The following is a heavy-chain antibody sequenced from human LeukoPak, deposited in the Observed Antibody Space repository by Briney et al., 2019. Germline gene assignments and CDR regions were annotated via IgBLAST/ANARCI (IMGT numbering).Heavy chain of an antibody. Sequence: PSETLSLTCTVSGYSISSGYYWGWIRQPPGKGLEWIGEINHSGDTSYNPSLKSRVTISLDTSKEQFSLTLSSVTAADTAVYYCARVTNSLAFDVWGQGTMVTVSS. CDR2: INHSGDT. CDR3: ARVTNSLAFDV. V-gene: IGHV4-38-2*02. D-gene: IGHD2-8*01. CDR1: GYSISSGYY. J-gene: IGHJ3*01.